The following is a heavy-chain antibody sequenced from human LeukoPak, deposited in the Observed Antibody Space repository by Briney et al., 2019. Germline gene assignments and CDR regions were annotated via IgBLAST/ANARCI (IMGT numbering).Heavy chain of an antibody. V-gene: IGHV3-23*01. D-gene: IGHD6-6*01. Sequence: GGSLRLSCAASGFTFSSYAMNWVRQAPGKGLEWVSVIYGSGDKTYYADSVKGRFTISRDNSKNTLYLQMNSLRVDDTAVYYCAKERSSGLHDAFDIWRQGTMVTVSS. CDR1: GFTFSSYA. J-gene: IGHJ3*02. CDR3: AKERSSGLHDAFDI. CDR2: IYGSGDKT.